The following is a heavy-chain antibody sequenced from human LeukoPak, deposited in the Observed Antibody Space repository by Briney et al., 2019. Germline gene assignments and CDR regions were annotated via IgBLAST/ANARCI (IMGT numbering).Heavy chain of an antibody. CDR2: INSDGSRT. D-gene: IGHD1-26*01. J-gene: IGHJ4*02. CDR3: AMATWVGGLDY. CDR1: GFTISSYW. Sequence: GGSLRLSCTASGFTISSYWMHWVRQAPGKGLVWVSRINSDGSRTNYADSVKGRFAISRDNAKNTLYLQINSLRAEDTAVYYCAMATWVGGLDYWGQGTLVTVSS. V-gene: IGHV3-74*01.